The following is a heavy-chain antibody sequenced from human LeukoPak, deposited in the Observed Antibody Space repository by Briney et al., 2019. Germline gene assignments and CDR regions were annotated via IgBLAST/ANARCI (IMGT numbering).Heavy chain of an antibody. J-gene: IGHJ6*03. V-gene: IGHV4-59*01. CDR1: GGSISSYY. CDR3: ARGRTVRGNYYYYYMDV. CDR2: IYYSGST. D-gene: IGHD4-11*01. Sequence: PSETLSLTCTVSGGSISSYYWSWIRQPPGKGLEWIGYIYYSGSTNYNPSLKSRVTISVDTSKNQFSLKLSSVTAADTAVYYCARGRTVRGNYYYYYMDVWGKGTTVTVSS.